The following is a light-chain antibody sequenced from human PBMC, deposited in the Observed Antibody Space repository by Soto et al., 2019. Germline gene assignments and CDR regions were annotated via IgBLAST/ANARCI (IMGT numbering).Light chain of an antibody. Sequence: IQMTQSPSSLSASVGDRVTITCQASQDISKNLNWYQQKPGKAPKLLIYDASSLQTGVPSRFSGSGSATHFTFTISSLQPEDVATYYCQQYYNILPITFGQGTRLEIK. CDR2: DAS. CDR3: QQYYNILPIT. V-gene: IGKV1-33*01. J-gene: IGKJ5*01. CDR1: QDISKN.